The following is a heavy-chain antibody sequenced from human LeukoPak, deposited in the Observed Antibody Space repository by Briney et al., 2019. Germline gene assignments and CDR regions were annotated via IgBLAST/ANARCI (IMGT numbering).Heavy chain of an antibody. CDR2: ISYDGSNR. V-gene: IGHV3-30-3*01. J-gene: IGHJ4*02. CDR1: GFTFSTYS. D-gene: IGHD1-26*01. Sequence: GGSLRLSCAASGFTFSTYSMHWVRQAPDKGLEWVAIISYDGSNRYYADSVKGRFTISRDNSKNTLYLQMNSPRPEDTAVYYCARGFEADSGSYLVDYWGQGTLVTVSS. CDR3: ARGFEADSGSYLVDY.